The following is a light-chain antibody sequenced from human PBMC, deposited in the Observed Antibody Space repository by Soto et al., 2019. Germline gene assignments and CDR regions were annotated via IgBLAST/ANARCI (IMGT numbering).Light chain of an antibody. Sequence: DIQMTQSPSSLSASVGDRVTITCRASQSISSYLNWYQQKPGKAPKLLIYAASSLQSGVPSRFSGSGSGTDSTLTISSLQPEDFATYYCQQSYSTSWTVGQGTKV. CDR1: QSISSY. J-gene: IGKJ1*01. CDR2: AAS. V-gene: IGKV1-39*01. CDR3: QQSYSTSWT.